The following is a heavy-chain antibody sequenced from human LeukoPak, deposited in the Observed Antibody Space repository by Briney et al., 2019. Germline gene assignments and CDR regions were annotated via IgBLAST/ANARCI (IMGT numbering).Heavy chain of an antibody. CDR2: ISSSSSYI. CDR3: ARDRSRVSDY. J-gene: IGHJ4*02. Sequence: PGGSLRLSCAASGFTFSSYAMSWVRQAPGKGLEWVSSISSSSSYIYYADSVKGRFTISRDNAKNSLYLQMNSLRAEDTAVYYCARDRSRVSDYWGQGTLVTVSS. CDR1: GFTFSSYA. V-gene: IGHV3-21*01.